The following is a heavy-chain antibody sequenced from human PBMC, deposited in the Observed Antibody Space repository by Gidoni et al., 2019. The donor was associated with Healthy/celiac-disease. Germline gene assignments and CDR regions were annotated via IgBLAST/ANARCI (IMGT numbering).Heavy chain of an antibody. CDR3: ARGQRWLQLSWFDP. J-gene: IGHJ5*02. V-gene: IGHV1-8*01. CDR2: MNPNSGNT. Sequence: QVQLFQSGAEVMKPGASVTVSCKAFGYTFTSYDINWVRQATGQGLEWMGWMNPNSGNTGYAQKFQGRVTMTRNTSISTAYMELSSLRSEDTAVYYCARGQRWLQLSWFDPWGQGTLVTVSS. D-gene: IGHD5-12*01. CDR1: GYTFTSYD.